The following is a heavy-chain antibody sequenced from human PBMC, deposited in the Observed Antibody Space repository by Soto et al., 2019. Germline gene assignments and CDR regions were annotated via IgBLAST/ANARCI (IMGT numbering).Heavy chain of an antibody. CDR2: INHSGST. V-gene: IGHV4-34*01. CDR3: ARGGYCSSTSCYTTGDFDY. Sequence: PSETLSLTCAVYGGSFSGYYWSWIRQPPGKGLEWIGEINHSGSTNYDPSLKSRVTISVDTSKNQFSLKLSSVTAADTAVYYCARGGYCSSTSCYTTGDFDYWGQGTLVTVSS. CDR1: GGSFSGYY. D-gene: IGHD2-2*02. J-gene: IGHJ4*02.